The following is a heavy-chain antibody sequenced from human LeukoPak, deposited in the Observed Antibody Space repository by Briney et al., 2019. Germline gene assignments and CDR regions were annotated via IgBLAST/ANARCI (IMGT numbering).Heavy chain of an antibody. Sequence: QTGGSLRLSCAASGFTFSSYAMSWVRQAPGKGLEWVSAIGGSGGSTYYADSVKGRFTISRDISKNTLYLQMNSLRAEDTAVYYCAKDLPKWELLPGDAFDIWGQGTMVTVSS. CDR2: IGGSGGST. D-gene: IGHD1-26*01. CDR1: GFTFSSYA. J-gene: IGHJ3*02. V-gene: IGHV3-23*01. CDR3: AKDLPKWELLPGDAFDI.